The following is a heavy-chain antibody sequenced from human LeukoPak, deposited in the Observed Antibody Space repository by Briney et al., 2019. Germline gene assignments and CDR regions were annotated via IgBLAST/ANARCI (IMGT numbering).Heavy chain of an antibody. CDR2: ISWNSGSI. CDR3: ARRQFCSSTSCYVGKNYYGMDV. J-gene: IGHJ6*02. CDR1: GFTFDDYA. D-gene: IGHD2-2*01. Sequence: GRSLRLSCAASGFTFDDYAMHWVRQAPGKGLEWVSGISWNSGSIGYADSVKGRFTISRDNAKNSLYLQMNSLRSEDTALYHCARRQFCSSTSCYVGKNYYGMDVWGQGTTVTVSS. V-gene: IGHV3-9*01.